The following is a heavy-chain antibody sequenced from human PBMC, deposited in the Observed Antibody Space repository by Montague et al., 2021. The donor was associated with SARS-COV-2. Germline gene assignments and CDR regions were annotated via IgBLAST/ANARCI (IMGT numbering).Heavy chain of an antibody. CDR3: ARHSEYYDRSGDFDY. J-gene: IGHJ4*02. V-gene: IGHV4-59*08. Sequence: SETLSLTCTVSGDSISNYYWSWIRQPPGKGLEWIAYIYFSGSTNYNPFLESRVSISVITSRNQLSLRLRAVAAADTAAYYCARHSEYYDRSGDFDYWGQGTLVTVSS. CDR1: GDSISNYY. D-gene: IGHD3-22*01. CDR2: IYFSGST.